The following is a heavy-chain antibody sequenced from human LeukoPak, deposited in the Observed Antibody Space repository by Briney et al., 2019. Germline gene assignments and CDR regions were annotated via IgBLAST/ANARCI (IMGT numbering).Heavy chain of an antibody. CDR1: GFTFDDYA. CDR2: ITWNSDTV. Sequence: GGSLRLSCAASGFTFDDYAMHWVRQAPGKGLEWVSGITWNSDTVDYGDSVKGRFTMSRDNAKNSLYLQMNSLRPEDTAFYYCAKGGGGIVAYNWFDSWGQGTLVTVAS. CDR3: AKGGGGIVAYNWFDS. J-gene: IGHJ5*01. V-gene: IGHV3-9*01. D-gene: IGHD1-26*01.